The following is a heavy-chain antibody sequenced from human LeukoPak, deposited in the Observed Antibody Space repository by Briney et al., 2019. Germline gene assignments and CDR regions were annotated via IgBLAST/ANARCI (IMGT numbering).Heavy chain of an antibody. CDR1: GYSITSSSW. CDR2: IYHSGTT. V-gene: IGHV4-28*01. J-gene: IGHJ4*02. CDR3: ARKENVYYYFDY. Sequence: SDTLSLTRAVSGYSITSSSWWGWIRQPPGKGLEWIGYIYHSGTTYYNPSLQSRVTMSVDTPKNQFSLKLSSVTAVDTAVYYCARKENVYYYFDYWGQGTLVTVSS. D-gene: IGHD3-10*01.